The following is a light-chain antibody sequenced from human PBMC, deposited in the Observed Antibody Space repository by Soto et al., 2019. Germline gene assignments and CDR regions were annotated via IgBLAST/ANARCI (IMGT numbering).Light chain of an antibody. V-gene: IGKV3-20*01. J-gene: IGKJ1*01. Sequence: EIVLTQSPGTLSLSPGERATLSCRASQSVSRNYLAWYQQRPGQAPRLLIYGASSRAIGIPDRFSGSGSGTDFTLTISRLEPEDFAVYYCQQYDRSRTFGKGAKVEIK. CDR1: QSVSRNY. CDR3: QQYDRSRT. CDR2: GAS.